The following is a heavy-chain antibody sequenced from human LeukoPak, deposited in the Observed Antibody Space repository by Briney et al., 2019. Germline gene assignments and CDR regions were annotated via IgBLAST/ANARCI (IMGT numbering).Heavy chain of an antibody. CDR3: VRARDWRGSGSYNRDY. CDR1: GYTFTKYD. V-gene: IGHV1-8*01. Sequence: GASVKVSCTPSGYTFTKYDINWVRQATGQGLEWMGWMNPSNGNRDYAQKFQGRVTMTRYTSITTAYMELSSLRSEDTAVYYRVRARDWRGSGSYNRDYWGQGTLATVSS. D-gene: IGHD3-10*01. CDR2: MNPSNGNR. J-gene: IGHJ4*02.